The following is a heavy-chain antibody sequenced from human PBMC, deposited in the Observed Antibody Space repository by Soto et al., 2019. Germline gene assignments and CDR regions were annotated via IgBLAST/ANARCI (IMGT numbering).Heavy chain of an antibody. CDR3: AREQPPALYFGMDV. Sequence: EVQLVESGGGLVQPGGSLRLSCAASGLTVSSNYMSWARQTPGKGLEWVTVIYSNGNTYYADSVKGRFTISRDNSKNTVYLQRNRLRAEVTAVYYCAREQPPALYFGMDVWGQGTTVIVSS. CDR1: GLTVSSNY. D-gene: IGHD2-15*01. V-gene: IGHV3-66*01. CDR2: IYSNGNT. J-gene: IGHJ6*02.